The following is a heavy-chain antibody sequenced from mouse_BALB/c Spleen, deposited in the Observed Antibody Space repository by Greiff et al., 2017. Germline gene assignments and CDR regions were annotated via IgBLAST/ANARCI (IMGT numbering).Heavy chain of an antibody. J-gene: IGHJ4*01. CDR1: GYTFTDYA. V-gene: IGHV1S137*01. CDR2: ISTYYGDA. D-gene: IGHD1-1*01. Sequence: QVQLQQSGAELVRPGVSVKISCKGSGYTFTDYAIHWVKQSHAKSLEWIGVISTYYGDASYNQKFKGKATMTVDKSSSTAYMELARLTSEDSAIYYCARGYYGSSYDAMDYWGQGTSVTVSS. CDR3: ARGYYGSSYDAMDY.